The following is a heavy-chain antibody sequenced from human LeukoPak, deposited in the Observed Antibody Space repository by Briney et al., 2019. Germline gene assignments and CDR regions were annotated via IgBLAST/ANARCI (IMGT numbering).Heavy chain of an antibody. Sequence: GGSLRLSCAASGFTFSSYWMHWVRQAPGKGLVWVSRINSDGSSTSYADSVKGRFTISRDNAKNTLYLQMNSLRAEDTAVYCCARDQDFTVVTQNFDYWGQGTLVTVSS. CDR2: INSDGSST. CDR3: ARDQDFTVVTQNFDY. V-gene: IGHV3-74*01. D-gene: IGHD4-23*01. CDR1: GFTFSSYW. J-gene: IGHJ4*02.